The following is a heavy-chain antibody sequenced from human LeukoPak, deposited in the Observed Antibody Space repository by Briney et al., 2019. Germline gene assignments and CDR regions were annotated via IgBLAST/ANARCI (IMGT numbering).Heavy chain of an antibody. CDR3: ARELTRWFDP. Sequence: PSETLSLTCTVSGDSLSSGRYYWSWIRQPAGKGLEWIGRVYTSGSTKYNPSLKSRVTISVDTSKNQFSLKVTSVTAADTAVYYCARELTRWFDPWGQGTLVTVSS. J-gene: IGHJ5*02. V-gene: IGHV4-61*02. D-gene: IGHD3-9*01. CDR2: VYTSGST. CDR1: GDSLSSGRYY.